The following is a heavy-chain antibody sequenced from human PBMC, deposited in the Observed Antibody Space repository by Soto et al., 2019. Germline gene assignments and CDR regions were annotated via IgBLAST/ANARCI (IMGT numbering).Heavy chain of an antibody. CDR2: ITGGATNT. CDR3: AKEAARPAPCDS. Sequence: EVQLLESGGGLVQPGGSLRLSCEASGFTFSSYPMSWVRQAPGKGLEWISGITGGATNTYYADSVKGRITISRDNSKNTLYLQLNSLRAEDTAVYYCAKEAARPAPCDSWGQGTLVTVSS. D-gene: IGHD6-6*01. V-gene: IGHV3-23*01. J-gene: IGHJ4*02. CDR1: GFTFSSYP.